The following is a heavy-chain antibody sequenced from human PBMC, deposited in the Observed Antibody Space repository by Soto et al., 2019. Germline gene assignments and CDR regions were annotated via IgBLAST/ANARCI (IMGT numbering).Heavy chain of an antibody. CDR3: ARGTPITMIVVVIPVFDI. CDR1: DGYFSTYY. CDR2: INHSGSN. V-gene: IGHV4-34*01. J-gene: IGHJ3*02. D-gene: IGHD3-22*01. Sequence: SETLSLTCAVDDGYFSTYYWNWIRQAPGKGLEWIGKINHSGSNNYNPSLKSRVTISIDMSKRQVSLKLSSVTAADTAVYYCARGTPITMIVVVIPVFDIWGQGTMVT.